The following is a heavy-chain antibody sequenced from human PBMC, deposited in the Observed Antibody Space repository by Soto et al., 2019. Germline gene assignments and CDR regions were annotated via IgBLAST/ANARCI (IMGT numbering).Heavy chain of an antibody. J-gene: IGHJ4*02. Sequence: SETLSLTCTVSGGSISSYYWGGIRQPPGKGLEWIGSIYYSGSTYYNPSLKSRVTISVDTSKNQFSLKLSSVTAADTAVYYCATMVRGVRCDYWGQGTLVTVSS. CDR2: IYYSGST. CDR3: ATMVRGVRCDY. CDR1: GGSISSYY. V-gene: IGHV4-39*01. D-gene: IGHD3-10*01.